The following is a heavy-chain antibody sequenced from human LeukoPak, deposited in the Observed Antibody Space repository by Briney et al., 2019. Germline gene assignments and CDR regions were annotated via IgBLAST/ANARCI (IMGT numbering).Heavy chain of an antibody. J-gene: IGHJ4*02. D-gene: IGHD1-1*01. V-gene: IGHV3-23*01. Sequence: GGSLRLSCAASGFIFSSHAMCWVRQAPGKGLEWVSSIDISGGSTYYADSVQGRFTISRDNSKNTLYLQMNSLRAEDTALYYCANEVRPNDYWGQGTLVTVSS. CDR2: IDISGGST. CDR3: ANEVRPNDY. CDR1: GFIFSSHA.